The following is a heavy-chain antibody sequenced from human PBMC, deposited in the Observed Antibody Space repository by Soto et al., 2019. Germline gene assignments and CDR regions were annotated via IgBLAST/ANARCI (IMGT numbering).Heavy chain of an antibody. D-gene: IGHD1-26*01. J-gene: IGHJ6*02. CDR2: ISDSGDLT. CDR1: GVTFSSYV. V-gene: IGHV3-23*01. CDR3: ANDSQVGVWTSYYYGMDV. Sequence: GGSLRLSCAASGVTFSSYVMSWARQAPGKGLEWISGISDSGDLTYFADSVKGRFTISRDNPKNTVYLQMNSLRAEDSAVYYCANDSQVGVWTSYYYGMDVWGQGTTVTVSS.